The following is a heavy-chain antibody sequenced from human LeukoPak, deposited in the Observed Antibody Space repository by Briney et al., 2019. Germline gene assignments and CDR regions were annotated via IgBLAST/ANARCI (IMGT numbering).Heavy chain of an antibody. J-gene: IGHJ6*02. CDR2: ISYDGSNK. Sequence: PGGSLRLSCAASGFTFSSYAMHWVRQAPGKGLEWVAVISYDGSNKYYADSVKGRFTISRDNSKNTLYLQMNSLRAEDTAVYYCARIGVVVAATAHYYYGMDVWGQGTTVTVSS. V-gene: IGHV3-30-3*01. CDR3: ARIGVVVAATAHYYYGMDV. CDR1: GFTFSSYA. D-gene: IGHD2-15*01.